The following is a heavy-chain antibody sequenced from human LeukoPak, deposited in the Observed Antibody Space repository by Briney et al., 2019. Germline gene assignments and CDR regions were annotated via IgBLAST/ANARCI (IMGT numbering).Heavy chain of an antibody. D-gene: IGHD1-20*01. J-gene: IGHJ4*02. CDR1: GFIFSDYG. CDR3: AKLLYNWIDETSY. Sequence: PGGPLRLSCAASGFIFSDYGMYWVRQAPGKGLEWVAFIRYDGRDEDYADSVKGRFTISRDNSKNTLYLHMNSLRAEDTAVYYCAKLLYNWIDETSYWGQGTLLIVSS. V-gene: IGHV3-30*02. CDR2: IRYDGRDE.